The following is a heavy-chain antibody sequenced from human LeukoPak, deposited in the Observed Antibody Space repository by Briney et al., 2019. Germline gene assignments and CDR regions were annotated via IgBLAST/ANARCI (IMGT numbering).Heavy chain of an antibody. CDR3: ARHTYGSGSYYFDY. J-gene: IGHJ4*02. V-gene: IGHV4-59*08. Sequence: SETLSLTCTVSGGSISSYYWSWIRQPPGKGLEWIGYIYYSGSTNYNPSLKSRVTISVDTSKNQFSLKLSSVTAADTAVYYCARHTYGSGSYYFDYWGQGTLVTVSS. CDR1: GGSISSYY. D-gene: IGHD3-10*01. CDR2: IYYSGST.